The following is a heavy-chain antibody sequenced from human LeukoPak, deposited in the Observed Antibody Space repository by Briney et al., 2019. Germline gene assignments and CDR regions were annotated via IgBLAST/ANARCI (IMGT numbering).Heavy chain of an antibody. V-gene: IGHV3-21*04. Sequence: GGSLRLSCAASGFTFSSYSMNWVRQAPGKGLEWVSSISSSSSYIYYADSVKGRFTISRDNSKNTLYLQMNSLRAEDTAVYYCAKKFGGSVDYWGQGTLVTVSS. CDR2: ISSSSSYI. CDR3: AKKFGGSVDY. CDR1: GFTFSSYS. J-gene: IGHJ4*02. D-gene: IGHD3-10*01.